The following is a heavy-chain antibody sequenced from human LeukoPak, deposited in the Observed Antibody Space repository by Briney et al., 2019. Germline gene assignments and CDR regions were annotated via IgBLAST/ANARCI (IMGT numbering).Heavy chain of an antibody. CDR1: GDSISSGSYY. V-gene: IGHV4-61*02. J-gene: IGHJ4*02. D-gene: IGHD3-3*01. CDR3: ARGTIFGVVTGLYYFDY. Sequence: PSQTLSLTCTVSGDSISSGSYYWSWIRQPAGKGLEWIGRINTSGSTNYNPSLKSRVTISVDTSKNQFCLKLSSVTAADAAVYYCARGTIFGVVTGLYYFDYWGQGTLVTVSS. CDR2: INTSGST.